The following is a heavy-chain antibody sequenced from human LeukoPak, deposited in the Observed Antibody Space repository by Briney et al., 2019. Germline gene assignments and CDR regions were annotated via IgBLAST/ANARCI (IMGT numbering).Heavy chain of an antibody. V-gene: IGHV3-7*01. J-gene: IGHJ6*04. CDR3: ARDDGDV. Sequence: GGSLRLSCVFSGFTFSNYWMKWVRQAPGKGLEWVASINEDGSGQFSVGSVKDRITISRDNTRNSLDLQINCLSVEDTAIYYCARDDGDVWGTGTTVTVSS. CDR2: INEDGSGQ. CDR1: GFTFSNYW.